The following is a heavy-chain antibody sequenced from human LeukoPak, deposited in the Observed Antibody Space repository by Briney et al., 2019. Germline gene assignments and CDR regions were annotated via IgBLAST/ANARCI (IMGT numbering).Heavy chain of an antibody. D-gene: IGHD3-22*01. CDR1: GGSISSGDYY. CDR3: ASYYDSSGYYVAEYFQH. CDR2: IYYSGST. Sequence: PSQTLSLTCTVSGGSISSGDYYWSWIRQPPGKGLEWIGYIYYSGSTYYNPSLKSRVTISVDTSKNQFFLKLSSVTAADTAVYYCASYYDSSGYYVAEYFQHWGQGTLVTVSS. V-gene: IGHV4-30-4*08. J-gene: IGHJ1*01.